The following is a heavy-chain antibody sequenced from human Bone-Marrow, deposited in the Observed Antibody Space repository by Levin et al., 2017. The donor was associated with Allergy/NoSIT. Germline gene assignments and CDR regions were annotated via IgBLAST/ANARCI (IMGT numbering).Heavy chain of an antibody. Sequence: GESLKISCAASGFTFSDYAIHWVRQAPGKGLEWVAVVSYDGGNKYYAGSVKGRFTISRDNSKNTLFLQMNTLGPDDTAMYFCARYQSGSFDIWGQGTMVIVSS. V-gene: IGHV3-30-3*01. CDR2: VSYDGGNK. CDR1: GFTFSDYA. D-gene: IGHD3-22*01. J-gene: IGHJ3*02. CDR3: ARYQSGSFDI.